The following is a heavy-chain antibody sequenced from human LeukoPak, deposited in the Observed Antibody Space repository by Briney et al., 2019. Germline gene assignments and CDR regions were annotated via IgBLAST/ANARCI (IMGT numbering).Heavy chain of an antibody. V-gene: IGHV3-15*01. CDR1: GFTFTNAW. D-gene: IGHD3-10*02. J-gene: IGHJ4*02. Sequence: GGSLRLSCAASGFTFTNAWMSWVRQAPGKVLEWIGRSKSQTDGGTTDYAAPVKGRFTISRDDSKNTVHLQMNSLKTEDTAVYYCTTLSYVGGYWGQGTLVTVSS. CDR3: TTLSYVGGY. CDR2: SKSQTDGGTT.